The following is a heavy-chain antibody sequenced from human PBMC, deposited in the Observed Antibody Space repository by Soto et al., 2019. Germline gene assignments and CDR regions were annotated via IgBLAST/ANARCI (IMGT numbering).Heavy chain of an antibody. CDR3: VRGEDHLRMLHGYPAQRSSDL. CDR2: IYYSGST. J-gene: IGHJ2*01. V-gene: IGHV4-59*01. D-gene: IGHD2-8*01. CDR1: GGSISSYY. Sequence: SETLSLTCTVSGGSISSYYWSWIRQPPGKGLEWIGYIYYSGSTNYNPSLKSRVTISVDTSKNQFSLKLSSVTAADTAVYYCVRGEDHLRMLHGYPAQRSSDL.